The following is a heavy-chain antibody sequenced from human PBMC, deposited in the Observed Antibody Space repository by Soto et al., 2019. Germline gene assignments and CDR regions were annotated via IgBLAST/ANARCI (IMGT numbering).Heavy chain of an antibody. CDR1: GFSLTTTGMC. V-gene: IGHV2-70*01. Sequence: GSGPTLVNPTQTLTLTCSFSGFSLTTTGMCVSWIRQPPGKALEWLTVIDWDGDTYYSTSLKSRLSISRDTSNNQVVLTMTNMDPVDTATYYCARMIYSSGWYFDYWGQGTLVTAPQ. CDR3: ARMIYSSGWYFDY. J-gene: IGHJ4*02. D-gene: IGHD6-19*01. CDR2: IDWDGDT.